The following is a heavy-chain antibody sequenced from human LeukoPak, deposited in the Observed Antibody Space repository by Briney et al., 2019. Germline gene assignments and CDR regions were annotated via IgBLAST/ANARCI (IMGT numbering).Heavy chain of an antibody. J-gene: IGHJ4*02. V-gene: IGHV3-20*04. CDR3: ARGATGTTFDF. D-gene: IGHD1-1*01. CDR2: INWNGGST. Sequence: GGSLRLSCAASGFKFGDYGMTWVRQAPGKGLEWVSGINWNGGSTGYADSVKGRFTISSDNAKNSLYLQMNNLRAEDTALYYCARGATGTTFDFWGQGTLVTVSS. CDR1: GFKFGDYG.